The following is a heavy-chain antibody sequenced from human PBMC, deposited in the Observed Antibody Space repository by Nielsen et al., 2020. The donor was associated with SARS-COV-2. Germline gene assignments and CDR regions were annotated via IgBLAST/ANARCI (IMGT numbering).Heavy chain of an antibody. V-gene: IGHV3-49*03. D-gene: IGHD3-3*01. CDR3: TRDYDFWSGYEC. CDR1: GFTFGDYA. Sequence: GESLKISCTASGFTFGDYAMSRFRQAPGKGLEWVGFIRSKAYGGTTEYAASVKGRFTISRDDSKSIAYLQMNSLKTEDTAVYYCTRDYDFWSGYECWGQGTLVTVSS. J-gene: IGHJ4*02. CDR2: IRSKAYGGTT.